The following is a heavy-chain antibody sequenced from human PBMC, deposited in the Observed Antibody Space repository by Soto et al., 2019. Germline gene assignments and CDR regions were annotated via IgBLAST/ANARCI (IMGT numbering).Heavy chain of an antibody. CDR3: VRDGHCITTGCYGNWFDP. D-gene: IGHD2-2*01. CDR1: GGSISRRTYY. Sequence: AKTLSHTCTISGGSISRRTYYWGWIRQPPGKGLEWIGSIYYSGSTYYNPSLKSRATISVDTSKNQCSLKLSSVTAADTAVYYCVRDGHCITTGCYGNWFDPWGQGTLGTGS. J-gene: IGHJ5*02. V-gene: IGHV4-39*02. CDR2: IYYSGST.